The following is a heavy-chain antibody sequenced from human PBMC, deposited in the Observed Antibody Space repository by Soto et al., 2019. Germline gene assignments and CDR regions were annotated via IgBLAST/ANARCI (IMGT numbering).Heavy chain of an antibody. Sequence: ASVKVSCKASGYTFIDYYIHWVRQDPGQGLEWMGWINPNNGGTNYAQTFQDWVTMTRDTSISTAYMELSRLRSDDTAVYYCARDWNNCVFHPRNSYFDYWGKATLVTVAS. J-gene: IGHJ4*02. CDR3: ARDWNNCVFHPRNSYFDY. V-gene: IGHV1-2*04. D-gene: IGHD1-1*01. CDR2: INPNNGGT. CDR1: GYTFIDYY.